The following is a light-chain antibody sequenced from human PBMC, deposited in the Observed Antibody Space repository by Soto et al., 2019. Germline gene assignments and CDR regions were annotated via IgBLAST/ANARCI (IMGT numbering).Light chain of an antibody. J-gene: IGLJ2*01. CDR3: SSNAGSNNLV. V-gene: IGLV2-8*01. CDR2: EVS. CDR1: SSDVGDYNY. Sequence: QSAPTQPPSASGTPGQSVTIPCTGTSSDVGDYNYVSWYQQHPGKAPKLMIYEVSRRPSGVPDRFSGSKSGNTASLTVSGLQAEDEADYYCSSNAGSNNLVFGGGTKLTVL.